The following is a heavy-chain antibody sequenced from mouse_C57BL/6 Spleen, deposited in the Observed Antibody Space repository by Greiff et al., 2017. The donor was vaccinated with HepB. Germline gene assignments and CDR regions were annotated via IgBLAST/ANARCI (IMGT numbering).Heavy chain of an antibody. J-gene: IGHJ4*01. V-gene: IGHV1-69*01. Sequence: QVQLKQPGAELVMPGASVKLSCKASGYTFTSYWMHWVKQRPGQGLEWIGEIDPSDSYTNYNHKFKGKSTLTVDKSSSTAYMRLSSLTSEDSAVYYCARGDTTVERDYAMDYWGQGTSVTVSS. CDR1: GYTFTSYW. CDR2: IDPSDSYT. D-gene: IGHD1-1*01. CDR3: ARGDTTVERDYAMDY.